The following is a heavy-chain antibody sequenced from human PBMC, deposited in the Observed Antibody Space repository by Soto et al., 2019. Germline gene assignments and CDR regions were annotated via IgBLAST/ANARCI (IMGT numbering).Heavy chain of an antibody. D-gene: IGHD5-12*01. J-gene: IGHJ4*02. CDR1: GYSFTSYY. CDR3: ARAGWLQPYYYFDY. Sequence: GASVKVSCKASGYSFTSYYMHLVRQAPGQGLEWXGIXXPXXGXTXXXQXXXGRVNMTRDTSTSTVYMELSSLRSEDTAVYYCARAGWLQPYYYFDYWGQGTLVTVSS. CDR2: XXPXXGXT. V-gene: IGHV1-46*01.